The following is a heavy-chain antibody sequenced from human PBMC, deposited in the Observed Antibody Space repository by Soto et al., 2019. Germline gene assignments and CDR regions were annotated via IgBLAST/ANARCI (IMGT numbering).Heavy chain of an antibody. CDR3: ARGWVSYRSPSRIYGMDV. CDR1: GGSISNGGYF. V-gene: IGHV4-31*03. J-gene: IGHJ6*02. D-gene: IGHD6-6*01. Sequence: PSETLSLTCTVSGGSISNGGYFWTWIRQHPGKGLECIGYMYYSGITHYNPSLKTRVVISVDTSKNQFSLKLSSVTAADTAVYSCARGWVSYRSPSRIYGMDVWRQGSTVTVSS. CDR2: MYYSGIT.